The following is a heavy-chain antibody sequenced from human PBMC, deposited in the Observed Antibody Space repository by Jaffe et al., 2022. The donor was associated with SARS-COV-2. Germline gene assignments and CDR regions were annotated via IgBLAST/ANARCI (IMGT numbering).Heavy chain of an antibody. J-gene: IGHJ6*02. D-gene: IGHD2-15*01. Sequence: QVQLVESGGGVVQPGRSLRLSCAASGFTFSSYAMHWVRQAPGKGLEWVAVISYDGSNKYYADSVKGRFTISRDNSKNTLYLQMNSLRAEDTAVYYCARDQALVEVVVAANHYYYGMDVWGQGTTVTVSS. CDR1: GFTFSSYA. V-gene: IGHV3-30-3*01. CDR2: ISYDGSNK. CDR3: ARDQALVEVVVAANHYYYGMDV.